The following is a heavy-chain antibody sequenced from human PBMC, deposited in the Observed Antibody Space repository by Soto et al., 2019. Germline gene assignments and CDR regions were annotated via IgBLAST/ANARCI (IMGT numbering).Heavy chain of an antibody. J-gene: IGHJ6*02. CDR3: ARDGLVLSPSPVTSDHYYYAMDV. D-gene: IGHD3-16*01. V-gene: IGHV1-69*12. CDR2: IIPRSGTS. CDR1: GDTFSTYT. Sequence: QVQLVQSGAEVKKPGSSVKVSCKASGDTFSTYTITWVRQAPGQGLEWMGGIIPRSGTSNYAQKFQGRVTITADESTSTTYTALSSLRSEDTVVYYCARDGLVLSPSPVTSDHYYYAMDVWGQGTTVTVSS.